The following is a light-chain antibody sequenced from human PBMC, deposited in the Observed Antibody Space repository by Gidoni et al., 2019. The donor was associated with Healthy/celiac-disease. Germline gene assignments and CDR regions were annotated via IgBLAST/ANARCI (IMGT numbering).Light chain of an antibody. CDR1: SGSIASND. CDR3: PSYDRRIGGV. J-gene: IGLJ3*02. Sequence: NLMLTQPHAVSESPGKAVTISGTGSSGSIASNDVPLYQQRPGISPTPVISADIQRPSAVPDRFSRSLALSSISASLPISGLQTEDEADYYCPSYDRRIGGVFGGWPTLTVL. V-gene: IGLV6-57*01. CDR2: ADI.